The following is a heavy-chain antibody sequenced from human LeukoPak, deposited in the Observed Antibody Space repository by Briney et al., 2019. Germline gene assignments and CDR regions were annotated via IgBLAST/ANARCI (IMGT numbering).Heavy chain of an antibody. D-gene: IGHD1-26*01. Sequence: ASVKVSCKASGGTFSSYAISWVRQAPGQGLEWMGWINPDSGVTDHSQQFQGRVTMTRDTSMNTAYMEVRGLRFDDTALYYCARHVGATRDLDPWGQGTLVTVSS. V-gene: IGHV1-2*02. CDR3: ARHVGATRDLDP. CDR1: GGTFSSYA. CDR2: INPDSGVT. J-gene: IGHJ5*02.